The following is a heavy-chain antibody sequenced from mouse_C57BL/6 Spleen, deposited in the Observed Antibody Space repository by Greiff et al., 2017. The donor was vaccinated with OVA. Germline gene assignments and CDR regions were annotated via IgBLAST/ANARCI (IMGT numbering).Heavy chain of an antibody. J-gene: IGHJ2*01. CDR2: IYPGDGDT. CDR3: ARRGGSRDFDY. V-gene: IGHV1-80*01. D-gene: IGHD1-1*01. Sequence: VQLQQSGAELVKPGASVKISCKASGYAFSSYWMNWVKQRPGKGLEWIGQIYPGDGDTNYNGKVKGKATLTADKSSSTAYMQLSSLTSEDSAVYFCARRGGSRDFDYWGQGTTLTVSS. CDR1: GYAFSSYW.